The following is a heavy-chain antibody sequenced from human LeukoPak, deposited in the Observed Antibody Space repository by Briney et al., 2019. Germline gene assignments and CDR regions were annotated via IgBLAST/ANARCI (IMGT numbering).Heavy chain of an antibody. V-gene: IGHV4-61*02. Sequence: PSQTLSLTCTVSGGSISSGSYYWSWIRQPAGKGLEWIGRIYTSGSTNYNPSLKSRVTISVDTSKNQFSLKLSSVTAAGTAVYYCARDRELWNWFDPWGQGTLVTVSS. D-gene: IGHD1-26*01. CDR2: IYTSGST. CDR1: GGSISSGSYY. J-gene: IGHJ5*02. CDR3: ARDRELWNWFDP.